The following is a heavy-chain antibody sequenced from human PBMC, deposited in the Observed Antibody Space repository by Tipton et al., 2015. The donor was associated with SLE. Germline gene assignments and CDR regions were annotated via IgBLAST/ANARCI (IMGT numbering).Heavy chain of an antibody. CDR1: AGSIISHY. CDR2: IYYSGST. Sequence: GLVKPSETLSLTCTVSAGSIISHYWSWIRQPPGKGLDWIVYIYYSGSTNYNPSLKSRVTISVDTSNNQFSLKLSSVTAADTAVYYCARKPAGYSSGAVGFEYWGQGTLVTVSS. CDR3: ARKPAGYSSGAVGFEY. V-gene: IGHV4-59*11. J-gene: IGHJ4*02. D-gene: IGHD6-19*01.